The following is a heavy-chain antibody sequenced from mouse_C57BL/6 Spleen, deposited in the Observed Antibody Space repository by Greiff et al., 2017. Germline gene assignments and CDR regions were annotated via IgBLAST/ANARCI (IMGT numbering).Heavy chain of an antibody. CDR1: GFSFNTYA. CDR2: IRSKSNNYAT. CDR3: GRPIYDGAWFAY. Sequence: DVMLVESGGGLVQPKGSLKLSCAASGFSFNTYAMNWVRQAPGKGLEWVARIRSKSNNYATYYADSVKDRFTISRDDSESMLYLQMEKLKTEETAMYYWGRPIYDGAWFAYWGQGTLVTVSA. D-gene: IGHD2-12*01. V-gene: IGHV10-1*01. J-gene: IGHJ3*01.